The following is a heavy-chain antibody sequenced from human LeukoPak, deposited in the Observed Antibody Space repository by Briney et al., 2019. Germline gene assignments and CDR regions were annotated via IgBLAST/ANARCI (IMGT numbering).Heavy chain of an antibody. Sequence: ASLKVSCKSSGESFSSYQITWVRQAPGQGLEWMGGFIPVFERSTYAQKFQGRVTMTADESTNTAYMELSSLRSDDTAVYYCARELYGSGKIGMDVWGQGTTVTVSS. CDR1: GESFSSYQ. D-gene: IGHD3-10*01. V-gene: IGHV1-69*01. CDR2: FIPVFERS. J-gene: IGHJ6*02. CDR3: ARELYGSGKIGMDV.